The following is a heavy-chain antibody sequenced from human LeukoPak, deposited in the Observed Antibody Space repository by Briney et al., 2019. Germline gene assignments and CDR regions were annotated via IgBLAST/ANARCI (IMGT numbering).Heavy chain of an antibody. CDR3: ARGIRGYSYGYGPDDY. CDR2: INHSGST. V-gene: IGHV4-34*01. D-gene: IGHD5-18*01. Sequence: PSETLSLTCTVSGGSISSYYWSWIRQPPGKGLEWIGEINHSGSTNYNPSLKSRVTISVDTSKNQFSLKLSSVTAADTAVYYCARGIRGYSYGYGPDDYWGQGTLVTVSS. CDR1: GGSISSYY. J-gene: IGHJ4*02.